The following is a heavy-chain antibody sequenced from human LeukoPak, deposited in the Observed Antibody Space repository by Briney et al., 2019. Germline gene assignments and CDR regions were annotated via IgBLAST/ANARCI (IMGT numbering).Heavy chain of an antibody. CDR2: VTSGSGST. V-gene: IGHV3-11*05. Sequence: PGGSLRLSCAASGFSVSDYSISWIRQSPGKELEWISYVTSGSGSTNYADSVKGRFTISRDNAKNSVALQLDGLRADDTAVYFCTRERRGSYYAFESWGQGTLVTVSS. CDR1: GFSVSDYS. J-gene: IGHJ4*02. CDR3: TRERRGSYYAFES. D-gene: IGHD3-16*01.